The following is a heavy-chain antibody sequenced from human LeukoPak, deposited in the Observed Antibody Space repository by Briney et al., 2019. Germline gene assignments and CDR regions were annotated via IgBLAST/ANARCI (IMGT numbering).Heavy chain of an antibody. CDR2: ISGSGGST. V-gene: IGHV3-23*01. CDR3: ARDGRNSNGYYYGMDV. Sequence: GGSLRLSCAASGFTFSSYAMSWVRQAPGKGLEWVSAISGSGGSTYYADSVKGRFTISRDNSKNTLYLQMNSLRAEDTAVYYCARDGRNSNGYYYGMDVWGQGTTVTVSS. J-gene: IGHJ6*02. CDR1: GFTFSSYA. D-gene: IGHD4-11*01.